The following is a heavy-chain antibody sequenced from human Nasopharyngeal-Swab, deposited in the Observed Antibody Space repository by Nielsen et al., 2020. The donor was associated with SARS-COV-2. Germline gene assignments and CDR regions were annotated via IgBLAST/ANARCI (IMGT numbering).Heavy chain of an antibody. CDR2: ISNDGNYK. J-gene: IGHJ4*02. Sequence: GESLKISCEASGFTFSNSGMHWVRQAPGKGLEWVAVISNDGNYKVYADSVKGRYTISRDNSRNTLYLQMNSLRTEDTAVYYCARDYWNKPDYWGQGTLVTVSS. CDR3: ARDYWNKPDY. CDR1: GFTFSNSG. V-gene: IGHV3-30*03. D-gene: IGHD1/OR15-1a*01.